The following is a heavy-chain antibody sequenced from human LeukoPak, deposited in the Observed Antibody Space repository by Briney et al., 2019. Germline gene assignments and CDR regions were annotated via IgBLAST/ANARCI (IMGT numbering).Heavy chain of an antibody. J-gene: IGHJ4*02. D-gene: IGHD3-22*01. CDR3: AKALYYYDSSGYLH. V-gene: IGHV3-53*01. CDR1: GFTVSSYY. Sequence: GGSLRLSCAASGFTVSSYYMSWVRQAPGKGLECVSVFHSGGSTYYADSVKGRFTISRDNSKNTLYLQMNSLRAEDTAVYYCAKALYYYDSSGYLHWGQGTLVTVSS. CDR2: FHSGGST.